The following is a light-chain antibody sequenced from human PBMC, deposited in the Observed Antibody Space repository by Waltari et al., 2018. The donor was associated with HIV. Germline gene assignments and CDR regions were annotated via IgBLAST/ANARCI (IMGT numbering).Light chain of an antibody. Sequence: QPVLTQPPSVSGAPGLGVTVSCTGSGSNIGAGYDVHWYQQLPGTAPKLLIYGNCNRPSGGPDRFSASKSGTSASLAITGRRREDEADYYCQSYDSSLSAWVFGGGTKLTVL. CDR1: GSNIGAGYD. CDR2: GNC. J-gene: IGLJ3*02. V-gene: IGLV1-40*01. CDR3: QSYDSSLSAWV.